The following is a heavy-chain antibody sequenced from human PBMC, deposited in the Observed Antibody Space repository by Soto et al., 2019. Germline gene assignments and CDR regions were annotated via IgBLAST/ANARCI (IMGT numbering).Heavy chain of an antibody. J-gene: IGHJ4*02. D-gene: IGHD4-17*01. CDR3: ARSRYGDYSTYFGY. V-gene: IGHV1-69*02. CDR2: IIPILGIA. Sequence: QVQLVQSGAEVKKPGSSVKVSCKSSGGTFSSYTISWVRQAPGQGLEWMGRIIPILGIANYAQKFQGRVTITADKSTSTAYMELSCLRSEDTAVYYCARSRYGDYSTYFGYWGQGTLVTVSS. CDR1: GGTFSSYT.